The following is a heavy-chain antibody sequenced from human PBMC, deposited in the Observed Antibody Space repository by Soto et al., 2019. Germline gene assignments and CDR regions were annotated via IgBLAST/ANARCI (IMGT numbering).Heavy chain of an antibody. J-gene: IGHJ3*02. CDR1: GFSFGDYG. Sequence: SGFSFGDYGMHWVRQAPGKGLEWVSGISWKSASIGYADSVKGRFTISRDNPKSTLYLQMNSLRAEDTAVYYCARSSCVLRFLEWPPEDAFDIWGQGTMVTVSS. CDR3: ARSSCVLRFLEWPPEDAFDI. D-gene: IGHD3-3*01. CDR2: ISWKSASI. V-gene: IGHV3-9*01.